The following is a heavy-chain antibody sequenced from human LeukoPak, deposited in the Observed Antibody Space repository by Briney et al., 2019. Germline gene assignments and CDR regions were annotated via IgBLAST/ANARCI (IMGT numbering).Heavy chain of an antibody. V-gene: IGHV1-18*01. D-gene: IGHD3-9*01. CDR1: GYTFTSYG. CDR2: ISANNGNI. CDR3: ARDEDTDILTGYERFDY. Sequence: ASVKVSCKASGYTFTSYGIIWVRQAPGQGLEWMGWISANNGNINYAQNFQGRVTMTTDTSTGTAYMELRSLKSDDTAVYYCARDEDTDILTGYERFDYWGQGTLVTVSS. J-gene: IGHJ4*02.